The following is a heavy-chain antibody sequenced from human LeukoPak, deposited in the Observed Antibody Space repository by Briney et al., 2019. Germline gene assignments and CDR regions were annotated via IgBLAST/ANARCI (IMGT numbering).Heavy chain of an antibody. V-gene: IGHV4-39*01. Sequence: SETLSLTCTVSGGSIIRSTSYWGWIRQPPGKGLEWIGSIYYSGSTYYNPSLKSRVTISVDTSKNQFSLKLSSVTAADTAVYYCATSWNYVRYCFDFWGQGSLVTVSS. J-gene: IGHJ4*02. CDR3: ATSWNYVRYCFDF. D-gene: IGHD1-7*01. CDR1: GGSIIRSTSY. CDR2: IYYSGST.